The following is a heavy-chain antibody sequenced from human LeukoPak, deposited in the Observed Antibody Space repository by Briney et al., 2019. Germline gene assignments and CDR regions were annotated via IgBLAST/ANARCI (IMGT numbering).Heavy chain of an antibody. CDR2: INPNSGGT. D-gene: IGHD3-10*01. CDR3: ARAFYGSGSWNWFDP. CDR1: GYSFTDYY. Sequence: ASVKVSCKASGYSFTDYYMHWVRQAPGQGLEWMGWINPNSGGTNYAQKFQGRVTMTRDTSISTAYMELSRLRSDDTAVYYCARAFYGSGSWNWFDPWGQGTLVTVSS. V-gene: IGHV1-2*02. J-gene: IGHJ5*02.